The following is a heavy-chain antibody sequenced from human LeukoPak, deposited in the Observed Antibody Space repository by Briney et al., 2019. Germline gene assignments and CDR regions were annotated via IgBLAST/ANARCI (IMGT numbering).Heavy chain of an antibody. J-gene: IGHJ4*02. D-gene: IGHD2-2*01. V-gene: IGHV1-46*01. CDR1: GGTFSSYA. CDR3: ARVGAKPDMEKTIVVVPAAVVGPFDY. CDR2: INPSGGST. Sequence: GASVKVSCKASGGTFSSYAISWVRQAPGQGLEWMGIINPSGGSTSYAQKFQGRVTMTRDTSTSTVYMELSSLRSEDTAVYYCARVGAKPDMEKTIVVVPAAVVGPFDYWGQGTLVTVSS.